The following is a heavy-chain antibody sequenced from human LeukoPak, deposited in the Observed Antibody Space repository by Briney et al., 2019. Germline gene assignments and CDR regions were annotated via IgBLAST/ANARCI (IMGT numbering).Heavy chain of an antibody. J-gene: IGHJ4*02. CDR1: GGSISSSSYY. CDR2: IYYSGST. D-gene: IGHD3-22*01. V-gene: IGHV4-39*01. CDR3: ASNTGVVVISYFDY. Sequence: SETLSLTCTVSGGSISSSSYYWGWIRQPPGKGLEWIGSIYYSGSTYYNPSLKSRVTISVDTSKNQFSLKLSSVTAADTAVYYCASNTGVVVISYFDYCGRGTLVTVSS.